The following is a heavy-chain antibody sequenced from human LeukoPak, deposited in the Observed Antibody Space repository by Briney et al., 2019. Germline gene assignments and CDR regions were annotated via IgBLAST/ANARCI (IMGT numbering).Heavy chain of an antibody. V-gene: IGHV4-4*02. CDR2: VHKSGST. J-gene: IGHJ4*02. CDR1: GGSVTSTNW. CDR3: AKEIVGAPTPGAY. Sequence: SETLSLTCDVSGGSVTSTNWWSWVRQPPGKGLEWIGEVHKSGSTNYYPSLQSRVTISIDKSKNQIALELTSVTAADTAVYYCAKEIVGAPTPGAYWGQGILVTVSS. D-gene: IGHD1-26*01.